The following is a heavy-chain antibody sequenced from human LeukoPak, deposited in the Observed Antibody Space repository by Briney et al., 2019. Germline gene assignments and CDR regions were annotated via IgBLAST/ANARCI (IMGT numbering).Heavy chain of an antibody. CDR3: ARDSENDFFFDGFNY. CDR1: GGSFSGYY. V-gene: IGHV4-34*01. Sequence: PSETLSLTCAVYGGSFSGYYWSWIRQPPGKGLEWIGEINHSGSTNYNPSLKSRVTISVDTSKNQFSLKLSSVTAADTAVYYCARDSENDFFFDGFNYWGQETLVTVSS. CDR2: INHSGST. J-gene: IGHJ4*02. D-gene: IGHD3-3*01.